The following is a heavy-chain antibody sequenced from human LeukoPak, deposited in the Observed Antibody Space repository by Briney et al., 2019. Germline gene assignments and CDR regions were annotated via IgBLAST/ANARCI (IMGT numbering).Heavy chain of an antibody. Sequence: GGSLRLSCAASGFTLSRHWMGWVRQAPGKGLQWVANIKTDGSEKYYVDSVKGRFTISRDNAKNSLYLQMNSLRAEDTAVYYCATYSSLNRREFQYWGQGTLLTVSS. CDR3: ATYSSLNRREFQY. CDR1: GFTLSRHW. V-gene: IGHV3-7*01. D-gene: IGHD3-22*01. CDR2: IKTDGSEK. J-gene: IGHJ1*01.